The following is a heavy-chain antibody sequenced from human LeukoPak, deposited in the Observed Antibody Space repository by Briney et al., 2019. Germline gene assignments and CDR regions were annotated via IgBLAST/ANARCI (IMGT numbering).Heavy chain of an antibody. J-gene: IGHJ4*02. D-gene: IGHD1-26*01. V-gene: IGHV1-3*01. CDR2: INAGNGNT. Sequence: ASVNVSCRASGYTFTSYAMHWVRQAPGQRLEWMGWINAGNGNTKYSQKFQGRVTITRDTSASTAYMERSSLRSEDTAVYYCARDGSSGSYSDWGQGTLVTVSS. CDR1: GYTFTSYA. CDR3: ARDGSSGSYSD.